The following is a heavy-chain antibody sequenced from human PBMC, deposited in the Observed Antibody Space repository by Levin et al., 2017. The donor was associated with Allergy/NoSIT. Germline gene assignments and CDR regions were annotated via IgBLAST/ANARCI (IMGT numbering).Heavy chain of an antibody. J-gene: IGHJ4*02. CDR1: GGSISSYY. D-gene: IGHD6-13*01. V-gene: IGHV4-59*01. CDR2: FYYGGNT. Sequence: SETLSLTCTVSGGSISSYYWSWIRQPPGKGLEWIGCFYYGGNTNYNPSLKSRVAMSVDTSKNQFSLKLSSVTAADTAVYYCARYSYSSNWYLDHWGQGTLVTVSS. CDR3: ARYSYSSNWYLDH.